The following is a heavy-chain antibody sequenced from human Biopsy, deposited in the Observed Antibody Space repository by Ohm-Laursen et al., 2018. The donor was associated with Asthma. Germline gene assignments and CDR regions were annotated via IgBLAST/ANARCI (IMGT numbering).Heavy chain of an antibody. CDR2: INSVFGTT. J-gene: IGHJ4*02. CDR3: ARKAGSCISRTCYSLDF. V-gene: IGHV1-69*01. CDR1: GGTFNTYV. D-gene: IGHD2-2*01. Sequence: SSMKVSCKSLGGTFNTYVIGWVRQAPGQGLEWMGGINSVFGTTTYPQKFQGRVTITADDSTSTVYMELSSLRSEDTAVYYCARKAGSCISRTCYSLDFWGQGTLVTVSS.